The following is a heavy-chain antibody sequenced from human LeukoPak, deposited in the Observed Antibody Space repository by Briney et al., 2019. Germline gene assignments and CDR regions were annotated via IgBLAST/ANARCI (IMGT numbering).Heavy chain of an antibody. CDR1: GFTVSSYS. CDR2: ISSSSSYI. CDR3: ARGRRISSGWYKGAFDY. J-gene: IGHJ4*02. D-gene: IGHD6-19*01. V-gene: IGHV3-21*01. Sequence: GGSLRLSCAASGFTVSSYSMNWGRQAPGKGLEWVSSISSSSSYIYYADSVKGRFTISRAKAKNSLYLQMNSLRAEDTAVYYCARGRRISSGWYKGAFDYWGQGPLVPVSS.